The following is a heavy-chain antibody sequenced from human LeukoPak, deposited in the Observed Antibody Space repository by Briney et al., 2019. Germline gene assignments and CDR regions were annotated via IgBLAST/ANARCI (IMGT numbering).Heavy chain of an antibody. D-gene: IGHD3-16*01. CDR2: ISSDSGTI. CDR3: AKDGKAWGDYVVY. CDR1: GFTFNTYS. J-gene: IGHJ4*02. Sequence: GGSLRLSCAASGFTFNTYSMNWVRQAPGKGLEWVSYISSDSGTIYYADSVKGRFTISRDNAKNSLYLQMNSLRAEDTAVYYCAKDGKAWGDYVVYWGQGTLVTVSS. V-gene: IGHV3-48*01.